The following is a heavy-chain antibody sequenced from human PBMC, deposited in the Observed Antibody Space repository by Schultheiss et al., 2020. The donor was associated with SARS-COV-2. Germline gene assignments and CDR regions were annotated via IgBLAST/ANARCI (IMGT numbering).Heavy chain of an antibody. Sequence: ASVKVSCKASGYTFTGYYMHWVRQAPGQGLEWMGWINPNSGGTNYAQKLQGRVTMTTDTSTSTAYMELRSLRSDDTAVYYCARDSRENYYYYGMDVWGQGTTVTVSS. CDR2: INPNSGGT. CDR3: ARDSRENYYYYGMDV. CDR1: GYTFTGYY. V-gene: IGHV1-2*02. J-gene: IGHJ6*02.